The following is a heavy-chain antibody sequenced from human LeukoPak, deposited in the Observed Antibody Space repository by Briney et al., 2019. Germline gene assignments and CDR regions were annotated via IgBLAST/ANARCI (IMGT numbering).Heavy chain of an antibody. CDR1: GFTFSSYS. Sequence: GSLRLSCAASGFTFSSYSMNLVRQAPGKGLEWVSSISSSSYIYYADSVKGRFTISRDNAKNSLYLQMNSLRAEDTAVYYCARSWPTGDCGYWGQGTLVTVSS. CDR2: ISSSSYI. D-gene: IGHD2-21*01. CDR3: ARSWPTGDCGY. V-gene: IGHV3-21*01. J-gene: IGHJ4*02.